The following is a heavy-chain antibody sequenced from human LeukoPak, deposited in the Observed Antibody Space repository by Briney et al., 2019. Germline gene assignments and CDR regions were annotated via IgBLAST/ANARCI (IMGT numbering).Heavy chain of an antibody. J-gene: IGHJ3*02. CDR2: ISSSSSYI. CDR1: GFTFSRYS. CDR3: AREPQRITMIVSIAFDI. D-gene: IGHD3-22*01. Sequence: GVSLRLSCAASGFTFSRYSMNWVRQAPGKGLEWVSSISSSSSYIYYADSVRRRFTISRDNAKHSLYLQMNSLRAENTAVYYCAREPQRITMIVSIAFDIWGQGTMVTVSS. V-gene: IGHV3-21*01.